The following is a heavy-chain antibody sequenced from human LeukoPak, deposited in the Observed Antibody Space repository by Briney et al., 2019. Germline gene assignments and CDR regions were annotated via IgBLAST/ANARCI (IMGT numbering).Heavy chain of an antibody. J-gene: IGHJ4*02. D-gene: IGHD3/OR15-3a*01. CDR2: IYHSGST. Sequence: SETLFLTCTVSGYSISSGYYWGWIRQPPGKGLEWIGSIYHSGSTYYNPSLKSRVTISVDTSKNQFSLKLSSVTAADTAVYYCASTPFVRGTGYWGQGTLVTVSS. CDR3: ASTPFVRGTGY. CDR1: GYSISSGYY. V-gene: IGHV4-38-2*02.